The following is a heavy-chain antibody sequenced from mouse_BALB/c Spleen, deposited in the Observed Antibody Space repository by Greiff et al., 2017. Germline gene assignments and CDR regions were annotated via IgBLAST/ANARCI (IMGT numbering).Heavy chain of an antibody. CDR3: ARGDGRPDY. CDR1: GFTFSSFG. CDR2: ISSGSSTI. D-gene: IGHD1-1*02. V-gene: IGHV5-17*02. Sequence: EVQGVESGGGLVQPGGSRKLSCAASGFTFSSFGMHWVRQAPEKGLEWVAYISSGSSTIYYADTVKGRFTISRDNPKNTLFLQMTSLRSEDTAMYYCARGDGRPDYWGQGTTLTVSS. J-gene: IGHJ2*01.